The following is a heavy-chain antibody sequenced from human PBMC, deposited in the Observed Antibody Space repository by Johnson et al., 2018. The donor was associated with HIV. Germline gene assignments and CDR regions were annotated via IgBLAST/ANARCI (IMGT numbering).Heavy chain of an antibody. J-gene: IGHJ3*01. V-gene: IGHV3-11*04. D-gene: IGHD2-15*01. CDR2: IGPITNPV. CDR1: GFIFSDYY. Sequence: QVQLVESGGGLVKPGGSLRLSCAASGFIFSDYYMTWFRPAPGKGLEWVSSIGPITNPVFYPGRVKGRLTISRDNAKNSLYLQMTSLRAEDTAVYYCARVGVVGVPNAFDVSGQGTLVTVSS. CDR3: ARVGVVGVPNAFDV.